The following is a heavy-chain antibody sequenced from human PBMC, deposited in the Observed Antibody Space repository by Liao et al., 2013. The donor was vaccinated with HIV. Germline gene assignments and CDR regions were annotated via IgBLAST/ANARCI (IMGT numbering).Heavy chain of an antibody. V-gene: IGHV4-4*07. Sequence: QVQLQESGPGLVKPSETLSLTCTVSGGSISNYYWNWVRQPAGKGLEWIGRIYTSGSTTYNPSLKSRVTISIDTSKNKFSLKLNSVTAADTAVYYCARATDIVVVPAAIRGGWFDPWGQGTLVTVSS. J-gene: IGHJ5*02. CDR3: ARATDIVVVPAAIRGGWFDP. D-gene: IGHD2-2*02. CDR1: GGSISNYY. CDR2: IYTSGST.